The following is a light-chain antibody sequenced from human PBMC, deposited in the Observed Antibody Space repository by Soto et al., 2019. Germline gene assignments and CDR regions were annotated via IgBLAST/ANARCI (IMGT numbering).Light chain of an antibody. CDR1: QTTNTC. CDR2: DAS. Sequence: DIQMTQSPSTLSASVGERVTITCRASQTTNTCLAWYQHKPGKAPKLLIYDASTLQTGVPSRFSGYSSGTEFTLTIRSLQPDDLATYFCQQYHSFSPEGLTFGGGTKVEL. CDR3: QQYHSFSPEGLT. J-gene: IGKJ4*01. V-gene: IGKV1-5*01.